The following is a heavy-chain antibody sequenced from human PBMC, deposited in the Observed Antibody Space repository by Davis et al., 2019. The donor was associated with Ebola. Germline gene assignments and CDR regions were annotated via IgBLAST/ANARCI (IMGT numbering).Heavy chain of an antibody. CDR3: ARSVFFDSTSYYVHWYYDL. V-gene: IGHV4-61*03. CDR2: AYYGGRT. J-gene: IGHJ2*01. Sequence: MPSETLSLTCTVSGGSISSSSYYWGWIRQSPGKGLEWIGYAYYGGRTDYNPSLRSRAIISVDTSKNHFSLNLSSVTAADTANYYCARSVFFDSTSYYVHWYYDLWGRGTLVTVSS. D-gene: IGHD3-22*01. CDR1: GGSISSSSYY.